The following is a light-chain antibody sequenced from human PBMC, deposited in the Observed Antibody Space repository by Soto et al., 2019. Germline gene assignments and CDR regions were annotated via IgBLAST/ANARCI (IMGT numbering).Light chain of an antibody. V-gene: IGLV2-14*01. CDR2: DVS. CDR3: SSYTSNSPYV. J-gene: IGLJ1*01. Sequence: QSVLTQPASVSGSPGRSITISRTGTSSDVGGYNYVSWYQQHPGKAPKLMIYDVSNRPSGVSNRFSGSKSGNTASLTISGLQAEDEADYYCSSYTSNSPYVFGTGTKVTVL. CDR1: SSDVGGYNY.